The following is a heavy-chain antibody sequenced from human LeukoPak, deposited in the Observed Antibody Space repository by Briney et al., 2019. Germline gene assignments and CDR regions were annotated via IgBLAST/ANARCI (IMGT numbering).Heavy chain of an antibody. CDR1: GDSVSSNSAA. CDR2: TYYRSKWYN. Sequence: TSQTLSLTCAISGDSVSSNSAAWNWISQSPSRGLEWLGRTYYRSKWYNDYAVSVKSRITINPDTSKNQFSLQLNSVTPEDTAVYYCARSMVSKGYFDYWGQGTLVTVSS. CDR3: ARSMVSKGYFDY. V-gene: IGHV6-1*01. J-gene: IGHJ4*02. D-gene: IGHD2-8*01.